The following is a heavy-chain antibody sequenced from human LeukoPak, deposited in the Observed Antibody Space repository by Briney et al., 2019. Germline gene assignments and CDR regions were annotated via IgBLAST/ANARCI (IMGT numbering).Heavy chain of an antibody. CDR3: ASNSYDSSGYYYS. Sequence: GGSLRLSCAASGFTFSSYSMNWVRQAPGKGLDWVSSISSSSSSIYYADSVKGRFTISRDNAKNSLYLQMNSLRAEDTAVYYCASNSYDSSGYYYSWGQGTLVTVSS. V-gene: IGHV3-21*01. D-gene: IGHD3-22*01. J-gene: IGHJ4*02. CDR2: ISSSSSSI. CDR1: GFTFSSYS.